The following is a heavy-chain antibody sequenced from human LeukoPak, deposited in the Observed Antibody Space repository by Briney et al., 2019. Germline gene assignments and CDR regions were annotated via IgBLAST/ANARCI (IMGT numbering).Heavy chain of an antibody. D-gene: IGHD2-8*01. CDR2: IYHSGST. CDR3: ARFRDCTNGVCANAFDI. J-gene: IGHJ3*02. V-gene: IGHV4-34*01. CDR1: GGSFSGYH. Sequence: PSETLSLTCAVYGGSFSGYHWSWIRQPPGKGLEWIGSIYHSGSTYYNPSLKSRVTISVDTSKNQFSLKLSSVTAADTAVYYCARFRDCTNGVCANAFDIWGQGTMVTVSS.